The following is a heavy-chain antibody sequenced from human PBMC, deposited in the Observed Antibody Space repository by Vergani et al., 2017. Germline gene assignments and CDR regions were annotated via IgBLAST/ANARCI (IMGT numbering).Heavy chain of an antibody. V-gene: IGHV4-38-2*02. CDR3: ARGLPTCFDY. CDR2: IYHSGST. J-gene: IGHJ4*02. CDR1: GYSISSGYY. Sequence: QVQLQESGPGLVKPSETLSLTCTVSGYSISSGYYWGWIRQPPGKGLEWIGSIYHSGSTYYNPSLKSRVTISVDTSKNQFSLKLSSVTAADTAVYYCARGLPTCFDYWGQGTLVTVSS.